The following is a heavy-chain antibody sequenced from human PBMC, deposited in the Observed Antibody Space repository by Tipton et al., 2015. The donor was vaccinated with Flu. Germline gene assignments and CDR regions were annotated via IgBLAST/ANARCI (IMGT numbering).Heavy chain of an antibody. CDR1: GYSISSGYY. CDR3: ARRPLVYPYYFDY. J-gene: IGHJ4*02. D-gene: IGHD3-16*01. V-gene: IGHV4-38-2*02. Sequence: TLSLTCTVSGYSISSGYYWGWIRQPPGKGLEWIGSIYHSGSTYYNPSLKSRVTISVDTSKNQFSLKLSSVTAADTAVYYCARRPLVYPYYFDYWGQGTLVTVSS. CDR2: IYHSGST.